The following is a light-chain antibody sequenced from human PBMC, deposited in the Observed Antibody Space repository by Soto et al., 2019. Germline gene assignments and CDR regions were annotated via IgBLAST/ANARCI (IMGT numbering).Light chain of an antibody. CDR3: SSYTSGSTRV. CDR2: EVS. Sequence: QSVLTQPASVSGSPGQSITISCTGTSSDVGAYDYVSWYQQHPDKAPKLMIYEVSNRPSGVSNRFSGSKSVNTATLTISGLQADGEADYYCSSYTSGSTRVFGTGTKVTVL. CDR1: SSDVGAYDY. V-gene: IGLV2-14*03. J-gene: IGLJ1*01.